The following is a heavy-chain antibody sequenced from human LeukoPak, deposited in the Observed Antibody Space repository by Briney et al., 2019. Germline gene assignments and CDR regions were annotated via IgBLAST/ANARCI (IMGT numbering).Heavy chain of an antibody. J-gene: IGHJ4*02. Sequence: GGSLRLSCAASGFTFSSYAMSGVRQAPGKGLEWVSAISGSGGSTYYADSVKGRFTISRDNSKNTLYLQMNSLRAEDTAVYYCAKDRVAVAGSYYFDYWGQGTLVTVSS. V-gene: IGHV3-23*01. D-gene: IGHD6-19*01. CDR1: GFTFSSYA. CDR3: AKDRVAVAGSYYFDY. CDR2: ISGSGGST.